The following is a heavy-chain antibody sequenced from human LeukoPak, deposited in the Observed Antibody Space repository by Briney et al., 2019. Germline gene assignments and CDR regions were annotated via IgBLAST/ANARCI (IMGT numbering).Heavy chain of an antibody. Sequence: PSETLSLTSAVYGGSFSGYYWSWIRQPPGKGLEWIGEINHSGSTNYNPSLKSRVTISVDTSKNQFSLKLSSVTAADTAVYYCARRRGMDFDYWGQGTLVTVSS. V-gene: IGHV4-34*01. J-gene: IGHJ4*02. D-gene: IGHD1-14*01. CDR1: GGSFSGYY. CDR3: ARRRGMDFDY. CDR2: INHSGST.